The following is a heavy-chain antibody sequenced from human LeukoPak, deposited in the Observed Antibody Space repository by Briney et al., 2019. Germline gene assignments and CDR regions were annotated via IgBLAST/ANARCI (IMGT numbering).Heavy chain of an antibody. Sequence: PSETLSLTCTVSVGSMSSYYWSWIRQTPGKGLEWIGYIYYMGTTNYNPSLKSRVTISIDTYKNKLSLRVTSVTAADTAVYYCARRDSSVWYLAYWGQGTLVSVSS. CDR2: IYYMGTT. CDR1: VGSMSSYY. J-gene: IGHJ4*02. V-gene: IGHV4-59*08. CDR3: ARRDSSVWYLAY. D-gene: IGHD6-19*01.